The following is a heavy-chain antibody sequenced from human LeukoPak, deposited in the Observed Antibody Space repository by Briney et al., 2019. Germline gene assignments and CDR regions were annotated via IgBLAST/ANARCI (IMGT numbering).Heavy chain of an antibody. CDR1: GFTFSSYS. V-gene: IGHV3-21*01. J-gene: IGHJ4*02. CDR3: ARDYVAAAGTNDY. Sequence: GGSLRLSCAASGFTFSSYSMNWVRQAPGKGLEWVSSISSSSSYIYYADSVKGRFTISRDNAKNSLYLQMNSLRAEDTAVYYCARDYVAAAGTNDYWGQGTLVTVSS. D-gene: IGHD6-13*01. CDR2: ISSSSSYI.